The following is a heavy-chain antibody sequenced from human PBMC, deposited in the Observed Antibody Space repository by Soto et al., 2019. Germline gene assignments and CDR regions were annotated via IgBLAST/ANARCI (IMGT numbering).Heavy chain of an antibody. Sequence: PSETLSLTCAVYGGSFSGYYWSWIRQPPGKGLEWIGEINHSGSTNYNPSLKSRVTISVDTSKNQFSLKLSSVTAADMAVYYCATEYSSSFDYWGQGTLVTVSS. CDR2: INHSGST. CDR3: ATEYSSSFDY. J-gene: IGHJ4*02. CDR1: GGSFSGYY. D-gene: IGHD6-6*01. V-gene: IGHV4-34*01.